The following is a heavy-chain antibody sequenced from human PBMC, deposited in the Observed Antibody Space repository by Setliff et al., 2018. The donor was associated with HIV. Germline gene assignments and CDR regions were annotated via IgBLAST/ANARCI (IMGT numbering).Heavy chain of an antibody. V-gene: IGHV1-2*02. CDR2: INPNSGGT. Sequence: ASVKVSCKASGYTFTSYGITWVRQAPGQGLEWMGWINPNSGGTNYAQKFQGRVTMTRDTSISTAYMELRRLRSDDTAVYYCARHGESNYDSSGYDAFDIWGQGTMVTVSS. D-gene: IGHD3-22*01. CDR1: GYTFTSYG. CDR3: ARHGESNYDSSGYDAFDI. J-gene: IGHJ3*02.